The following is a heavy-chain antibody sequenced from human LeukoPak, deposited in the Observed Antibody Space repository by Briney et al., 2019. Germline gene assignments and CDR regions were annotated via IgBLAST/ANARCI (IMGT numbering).Heavy chain of an antibody. CDR2: IYYSGST. CDR1: GGSISSSSYY. Sequence: SETLSLTCTVSGGSISSSSYYWGWIRRPPGKGLEWIGSIYYSGSTYYNPSLKSRVTISVDTSKNQFSLKLSSVTAADTAVYYCAAHSSSWSTSPAYWGQGTLVTVSS. J-gene: IGHJ4*02. CDR3: AAHSSSWSTSPAY. D-gene: IGHD6-13*01. V-gene: IGHV4-39*01.